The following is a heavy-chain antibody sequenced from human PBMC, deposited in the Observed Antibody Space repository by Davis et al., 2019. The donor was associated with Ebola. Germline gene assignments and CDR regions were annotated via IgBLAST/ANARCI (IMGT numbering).Heavy chain of an antibody. J-gene: IGHJ4*02. D-gene: IGHD4/OR15-4a*01. V-gene: IGHV3-21*01. Sequence: PGGSLRLSCAASGFTFKTYTMNWVRQAPGKGLEWISTISGSGTDTYYADSVKGRFTISRDNDKNSVLLQMDRMTHDDAGVYYCATEATMVYWGQGVLVTVSS. CDR3: ATEATMVY. CDR2: ISGSGTDT. CDR1: GFTFKTYT.